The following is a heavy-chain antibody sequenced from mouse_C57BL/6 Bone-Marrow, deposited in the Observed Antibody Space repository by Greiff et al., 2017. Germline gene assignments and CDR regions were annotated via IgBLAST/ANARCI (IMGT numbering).Heavy chain of an antibody. CDR3: SVYYYGSSYYAMDY. Sequence: QVQLKQPGTELVKPGASVQLSCKASGYTFTSYWMHWVKQRPGQGLEWIGNINPSNGGTNYNEKFKSKATLTVDKSSSTAYMQLSRLTSEDSAVYYCSVYYYGSSYYAMDYWGQGTSVTVSS. CDR2: INPSNGGT. V-gene: IGHV1-53*01. D-gene: IGHD1-1*01. CDR1: GYTFTSYW. J-gene: IGHJ4*01.